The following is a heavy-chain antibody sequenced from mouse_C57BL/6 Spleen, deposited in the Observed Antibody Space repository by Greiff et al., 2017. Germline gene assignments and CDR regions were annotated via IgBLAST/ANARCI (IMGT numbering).Heavy chain of an antibody. CDR1: GFTFSDYG. CDR3: ARAYYYGSSYFDY. V-gene: IGHV5-17*01. CDR2: ISSGSSTS. Sequence: EVKLMESGGGLVKPGGSLKLSCAASGFTFSDYGMHWVRQAPEKGLEWVAYISSGSSTSYYADTVKGRFTISRDNAKNTLFLQMTSLRSEDTAMYYCARAYYYGSSYFDYWGQGTTLTVSS. D-gene: IGHD1-1*01. J-gene: IGHJ2*01.